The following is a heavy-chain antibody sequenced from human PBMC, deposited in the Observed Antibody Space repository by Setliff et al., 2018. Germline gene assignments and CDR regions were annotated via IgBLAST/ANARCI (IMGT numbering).Heavy chain of an antibody. CDR1: GGTFSSYG. V-gene: IGHV1-69*05. J-gene: IGHJ6*03. CDR2: TIPVFGTT. Sequence: GASVKVSCKASGGTFSSYGISWVRQAPGQGLEWMGGTIPVFGTTDYAQKFQGRVTVMTDESTSTAYMELSSLRSEDTAIYYCARGDFYYYFYMDVWGKGTTVTVSS. CDR3: ARGDFYYYFYMDV.